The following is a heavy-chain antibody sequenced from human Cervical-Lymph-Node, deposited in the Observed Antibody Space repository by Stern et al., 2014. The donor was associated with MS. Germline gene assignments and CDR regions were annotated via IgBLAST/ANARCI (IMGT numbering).Heavy chain of an antibody. J-gene: IGHJ4*02. CDR3: ARDTSSPERSDG. Sequence: EVHLVESGGGVIQPGGSLRLSCKASGFTVSRDYMTWVRQAPGQGLEWVSLITNVGSTFYTDSVKGRFTISRDDSKNTVYLHMTSLRAEDTAMYYCARDTSSPERSDGWGQGTLVTVSS. CDR2: ITNVGST. CDR1: GFTVSRDY. V-gene: IGHV3-53*01. D-gene: IGHD1-1*01.